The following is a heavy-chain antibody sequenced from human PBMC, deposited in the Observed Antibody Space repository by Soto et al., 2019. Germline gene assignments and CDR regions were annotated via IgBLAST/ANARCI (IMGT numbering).Heavy chain of an antibody. CDR2: IYHSGST. CDR3: ARDRLAGTTVTSRPVWALAL. V-gene: IGHV4-4*02. CDR1: GGSISSSNW. J-gene: IGHJ3*01. Sequence: QVQLQESGPGLVKPSGTLSLTCAVSGGSISSSNWWSWVRQPPGKGLEWIGEIYHSGSTNYNPSLKSRVTISVDKSKNQFSLQLSSVTAADTAVYYCARDRLAGTTVTSRPVWALALWGQGTMVPVSS. D-gene: IGHD4-17*01.